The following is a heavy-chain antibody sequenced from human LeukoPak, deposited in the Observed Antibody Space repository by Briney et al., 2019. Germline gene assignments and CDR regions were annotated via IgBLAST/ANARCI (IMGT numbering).Heavy chain of an antibody. V-gene: IGHV3-30*01. Sequence: GGSLRLSCEASGFSFSRNAMHWVRQAPGKGLEWVAVISYHGSDKFYADSVRGRFTISRDNSRNTLYLQMDSLRVEDTAVYYCAKEGREQLVSWFDPWGQGTLVTVAS. J-gene: IGHJ5*02. CDR3: AKEGREQLVSWFDP. D-gene: IGHD6-6*01. CDR1: GFSFSRNA. CDR2: ISYHGSDK.